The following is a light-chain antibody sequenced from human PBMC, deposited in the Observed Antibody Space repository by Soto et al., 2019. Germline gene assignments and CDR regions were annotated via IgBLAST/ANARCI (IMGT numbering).Light chain of an antibody. Sequence: IVLTQSPATLSLSPGERATLSCRASQSVSSYLAWYQQKPGQAPRLLIYDASNRATGIPARFSGSGSGTDFTLTISSLEPEDFAVYYCQQRSNWPPPFGQGARLEI. J-gene: IGKJ5*01. V-gene: IGKV3-11*01. CDR3: QQRSNWPPP. CDR2: DAS. CDR1: QSVSSY.